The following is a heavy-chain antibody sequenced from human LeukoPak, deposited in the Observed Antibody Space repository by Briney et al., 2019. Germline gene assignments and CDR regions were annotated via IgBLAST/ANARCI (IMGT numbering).Heavy chain of an antibody. Sequence: PGGSLRLSCAASGFTFSSYWMSWVGQAPGKWLEWVANIKQGGSEKYYVDSVKGRFTISRDNAKNSLYLQMNSLRAEDTAVYYCAREYCSGGSCYYAFFDYWGQGTLVTVSS. V-gene: IGHV3-7*03. CDR1: GFTFSSYW. CDR3: AREYCSGGSCYYAFFDY. D-gene: IGHD2-15*01. CDR2: IKQGGSEK. J-gene: IGHJ4*02.